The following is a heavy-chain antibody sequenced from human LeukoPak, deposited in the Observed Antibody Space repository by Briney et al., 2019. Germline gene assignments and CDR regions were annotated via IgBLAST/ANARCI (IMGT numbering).Heavy chain of an antibody. J-gene: IGHJ5*02. CDR2: IYYSGST. V-gene: IGHV4-39*01. CDR3: ARHGGIAALNWFDP. CDR1: DGSISSSSYY. D-gene: IGHD6-13*01. Sequence: PSETLSLTCTVSDGSISSSSYYWGWIRQPPGTGLEWIGNIYYSGSTYYNPSLKSRVTISVDTSKNQFSLKLSSVTAADTAVYYCARHGGIAALNWFDPWGQGTLVTVSS.